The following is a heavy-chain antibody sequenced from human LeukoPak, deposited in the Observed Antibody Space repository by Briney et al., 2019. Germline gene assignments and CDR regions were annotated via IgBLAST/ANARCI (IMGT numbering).Heavy chain of an antibody. J-gene: IGHJ6*02. CDR3: ARLGQLWLRYYYYGMDV. D-gene: IGHD5-18*01. V-gene: IGHV4-34*01. CDR1: GGPFSGYY. CDR2: INHSGST. Sequence: SETLSLTCAVYGGPFSGYYWSWIRQPPGKGLEWIGEINHSGSTNYNPSLKSRVTISVDTSKNQFSLKLSSVTAAGTAVYYCARLGQLWLRYYYYGMDVWGQGTTVTVSS.